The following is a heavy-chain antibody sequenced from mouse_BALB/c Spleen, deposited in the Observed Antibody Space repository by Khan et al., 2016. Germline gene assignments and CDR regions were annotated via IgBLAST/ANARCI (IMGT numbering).Heavy chain of an antibody. J-gene: IGHJ4*01. CDR2: INTNTGEP. CDR3: ARTCDYPYYAMDY. V-gene: IGHV9-3*02. D-gene: IGHD2-13*01. Sequence: QIQLVQSGPELKKPGETVKISCKASGYTFTNYGMNWVKQAPGKGLKWMGWINTNTGEPTYAEEFKGRVAFSLETSASTAYLQIHHLQNEDTATYFCARTCDYPYYAMDYWGQGPSVTVSS. CDR1: GYTFTNYG.